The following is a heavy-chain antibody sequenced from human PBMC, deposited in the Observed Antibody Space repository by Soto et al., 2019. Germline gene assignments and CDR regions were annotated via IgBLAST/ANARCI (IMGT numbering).Heavy chain of an antibody. Sequence: GGSLRLSCAASGFTFSSYWMHWVRQAPGKGLVWVSRINSDGSSTSYADSVKGRFTISRDNSKNTLFLQMNSLRAEDTAVYYCAKEVFGVVAGSGIDTWGQGTLVTVSS. D-gene: IGHD2-15*01. CDR2: INSDGSST. V-gene: IGHV3-74*01. CDR1: GFTFSSYW. CDR3: AKEVFGVVAGSGIDT. J-gene: IGHJ5*02.